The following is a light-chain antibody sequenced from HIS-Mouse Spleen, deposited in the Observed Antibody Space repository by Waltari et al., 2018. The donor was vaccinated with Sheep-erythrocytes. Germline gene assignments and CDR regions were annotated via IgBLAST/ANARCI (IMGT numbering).Light chain of an antibody. CDR1: SSNIGAGYD. J-gene: IGLJ3*02. Sequence: QSVLTQPPSVSGATGQRVTISCTRSSSNIGAGYDVSWYQQLPGTAPKLLIYGNSNRPSGVPDRFSGSKSGTSASLAITGLQAEDEADYYCQSYDSSLSGWVFGGGTKLTVL. V-gene: IGLV1-40*01. CDR3: QSYDSSLSGWV. CDR2: GNS.